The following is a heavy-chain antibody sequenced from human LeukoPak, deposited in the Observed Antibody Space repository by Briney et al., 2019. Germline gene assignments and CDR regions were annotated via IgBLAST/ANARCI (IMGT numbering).Heavy chain of an antibody. J-gene: IGHJ4*02. CDR3: ARDNGYSYAHDY. Sequence: SVKVSCKASGGTFSSYAISWVRQAPGQGLEWMGGIIPIFGTANYAQKFQGRVTITADESTSTAYMELSSLRSEDTAVYYCARDNGYSYAHDYWGQGTLVTVSS. CDR2: IIPIFGTA. CDR1: GGTFSSYA. D-gene: IGHD5-18*01. V-gene: IGHV1-69*13.